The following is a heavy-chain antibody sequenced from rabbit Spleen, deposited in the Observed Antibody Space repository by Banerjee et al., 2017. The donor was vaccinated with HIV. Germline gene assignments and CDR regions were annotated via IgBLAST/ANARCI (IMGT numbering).Heavy chain of an antibody. V-gene: IGHV1S40*01. D-gene: IGHD1-1*01. Sequence: QSLEESGGGLVQPEGSLALTCKASGFSFSSSDYICWVRQAPGKGLEWIACIDTGSSGFTYFATWAKGRFTCSKTSSTTVTLQMTRLTAADTATYFCARDTSSSFSSYGMDLWGPGTLVTVS. CDR3: ARDTSSSFSSYGMDL. CDR2: IDTGSSGFT. J-gene: IGHJ6*01. CDR1: GFSFSSSDY.